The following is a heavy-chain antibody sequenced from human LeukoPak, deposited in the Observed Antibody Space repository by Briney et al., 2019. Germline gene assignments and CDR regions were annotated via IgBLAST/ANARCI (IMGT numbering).Heavy chain of an antibody. D-gene: IGHD3-3*02. CDR3: ARHISDPFEI. V-gene: IGHV3-48*04. J-gene: IGHJ3*02. CDR2: ISSSSSTI. CDR1: GFTFNSFG. Sequence: GGSLRLSCAASGFTFNSFGMSWVRQAPGKGLEWLSYISSSSSTIYYADSVRGRFTISRDNAKNSLYLQINSLRADDTAVYYCARHISDPFEIWGQGTMVTVSS.